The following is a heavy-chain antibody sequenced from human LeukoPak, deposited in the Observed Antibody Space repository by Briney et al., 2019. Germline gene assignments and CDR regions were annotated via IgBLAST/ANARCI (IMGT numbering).Heavy chain of an antibody. CDR1: GGSISSHY. CDR2: IYYSGST. Sequence: SETLFLTCTVSGGSISSHYWSWIRQPPGKGLEWIGYIYYSGSTNYNPSLKRRVTISVDTSQNQFSLNLSSVTAADTAVYYCARDLSSSDAFDIWGQGTMVTVSS. V-gene: IGHV4-59*11. CDR3: ARDLSSSDAFDI. J-gene: IGHJ3*02. D-gene: IGHD6-6*01.